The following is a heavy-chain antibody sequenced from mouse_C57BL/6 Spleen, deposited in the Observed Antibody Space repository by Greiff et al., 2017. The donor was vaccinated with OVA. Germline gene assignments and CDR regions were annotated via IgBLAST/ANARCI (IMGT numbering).Heavy chain of an antibody. CDR2: IDPSDSYT. D-gene: IGHD1-1*02. J-gene: IGHJ4*01. Sequence: VQLQQPGAELVRPGTSVKLSCKASGYTFTSYWMHWVKQRPGQGLEWIGVIDPSDSYTNYNQKFKGKATLTVDTSSSTAYMQLSSLTSEDSAVYYCAREGGVHYGITGAMDYWGQGTSVTVSS. V-gene: IGHV1-59*01. CDR1: GYTFTSYW. CDR3: AREGGVHYGITGAMDY.